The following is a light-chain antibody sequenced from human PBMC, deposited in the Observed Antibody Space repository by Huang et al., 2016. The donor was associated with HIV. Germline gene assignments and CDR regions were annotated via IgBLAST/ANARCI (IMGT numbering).Light chain of an antibody. CDR2: DAS. V-gene: IGKV3-11*01. CDR1: QSVTNF. J-gene: IGKJ2*01. Sequence: EVVLTQSPATLSLSPGERATLSCRASQSVTNFLAWYQQKPGHPPRLLIYDASTRATGSPPRFSGSGSGTDFTLTISSLEPEDFAVYYCQQRNDWPPYTFGQGTRLEIK. CDR3: QQRNDWPPYT.